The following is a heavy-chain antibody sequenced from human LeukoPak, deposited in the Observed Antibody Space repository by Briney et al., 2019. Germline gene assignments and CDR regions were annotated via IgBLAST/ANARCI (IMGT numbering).Heavy chain of an antibody. CDR1: GGTFSTYA. CDR3: ARSLIDYGGSYDAFDI. J-gene: IGHJ3*02. CDR2: ITPILGTA. Sequence: ASVKVSCKASGGTFSTYAISWVRQAPGQGLEWMGGITPILGTANYAQKFQGRVTINADQSTSTAYMELSSLRSEDTAVYYCARSLIDYGGSYDAFDIWGQGTMVTISS. V-gene: IGHV1-69*10. D-gene: IGHD4-23*01.